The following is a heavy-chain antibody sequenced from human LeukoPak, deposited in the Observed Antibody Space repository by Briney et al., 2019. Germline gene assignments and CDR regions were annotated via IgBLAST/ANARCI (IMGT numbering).Heavy chain of an antibody. Sequence: ASVKVSCKASGYTFTSYGISWVRQAPGQGLEWMGWISAYNGNTNYAQKLQGRVTMTTDTSTSTAYMELRSLRSDDTAVYYCARERRYDSSGYYFDYRGQGTLVTVSS. D-gene: IGHD3-22*01. CDR1: GYTFTSYG. CDR2: ISAYNGNT. CDR3: ARERRYDSSGYYFDY. V-gene: IGHV1-18*01. J-gene: IGHJ4*02.